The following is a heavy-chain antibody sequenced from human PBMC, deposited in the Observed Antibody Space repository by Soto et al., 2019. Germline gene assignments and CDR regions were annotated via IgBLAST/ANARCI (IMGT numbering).Heavy chain of an antibody. J-gene: IGHJ4*02. CDR1: GFTCSSYS. V-gene: IGHV3-21*01. CDR2: ISSSSSYI. Sequence: EVQLVESGGGLVKPGGSLRLSCAASGFTCSSYSMNWVRQAPGKGLEWVSSISSSSSYIYYADSVKGRFTISRDNAKNSLYLQMNSLRAEDTAVYYSARDHSGYDLYYFDYWGQGTLVTVSS. D-gene: IGHD5-12*01. CDR3: ARDHSGYDLYYFDY.